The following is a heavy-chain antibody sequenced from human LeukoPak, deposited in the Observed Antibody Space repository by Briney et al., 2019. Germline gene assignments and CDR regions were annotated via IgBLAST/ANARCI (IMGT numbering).Heavy chain of an antibody. CDR3: AKDGVSYSSSWYSKVYYYYYYMDV. CDR1: GFTFSSYA. Sequence: TGGSLRLSCAASGFTFSSYAMSWVRQAPGKGLEWVSAISGSCGSTYYADSVKGRFTISRDNSKNTLYLQMNSLRAEDTAVYYCAKDGVSYSSSWYSKVYYYYYYMDVWGKGTTVTVSS. J-gene: IGHJ6*03. V-gene: IGHV3-23*01. D-gene: IGHD6-13*01. CDR2: ISGSCGST.